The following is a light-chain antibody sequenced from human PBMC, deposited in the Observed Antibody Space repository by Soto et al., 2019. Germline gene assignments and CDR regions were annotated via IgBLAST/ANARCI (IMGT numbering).Light chain of an antibody. V-gene: IGLV2-23*02. CDR3: CSYAGGSTPWV. Sequence: QSVLTQPASVSGSPGQSIAISCTGTSSDVGSYNLVSWYQHHPGKAPKLMIYEVTKRPSGVSERFFASKSGNTASLTISGLQAEDEADYFCCSYAGGSTPWVFGGGTKLTVL. CDR2: EVT. CDR1: SSDVGSYNL. J-gene: IGLJ3*02.